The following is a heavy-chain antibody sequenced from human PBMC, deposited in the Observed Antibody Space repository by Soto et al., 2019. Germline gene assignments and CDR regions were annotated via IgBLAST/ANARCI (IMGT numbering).Heavy chain of an antibody. V-gene: IGHV1-8*01. CDR1: GYTFTSYD. Sequence: ASVKVSCKASGYTFTSYDINWVRQATGQGFEWMGWMNPKSGNTGYAQKFQGRVTMTRNTSISTAYMELSSLRSEDTAVYYCARGPPRRGVYYYYYMDVWGKGTTVTVSS. CDR3: ARGPPRRGVYYYYYMDV. CDR2: MNPKSGNT. D-gene: IGHD2-8*01. J-gene: IGHJ6*03.